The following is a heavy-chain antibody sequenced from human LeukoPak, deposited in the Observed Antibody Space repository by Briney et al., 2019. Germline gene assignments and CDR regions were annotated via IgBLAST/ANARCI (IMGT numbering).Heavy chain of an antibody. CDR3: ARANYYDSSGYPPVSRYYGMDV. D-gene: IGHD3-22*01. Sequence: PSETLSLTCTVSGGSVSSADYYWSWIRHPPGKALEWIGYIYHTGSNNYKYSLKSRVTISLDPSENQFSLKLSSVTAADTAVYYCARANYYDSSGYPPVSRYYGMDVWGQGTTVTVSS. CDR2: IYHTGSN. J-gene: IGHJ6*02. CDR1: GGSVSSADYY. V-gene: IGHV4-61*08.